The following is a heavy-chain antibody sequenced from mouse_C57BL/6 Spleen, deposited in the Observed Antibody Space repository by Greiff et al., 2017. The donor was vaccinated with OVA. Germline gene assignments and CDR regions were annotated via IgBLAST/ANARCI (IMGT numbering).Heavy chain of an antibody. CDR3: AMALDGYHPFDY. V-gene: IGHV1-80*01. Sequence: VQVVESGAELVKPGASVKISCKASGYAFSSYWMNWVKQRPGKGLEWIGQIYPGDGDTNYNGKFKGKATLTADKSSSTAYMQLSSLTSEDSAVYFCAMALDGYHPFDYWGQGTTLTVSS. J-gene: IGHJ2*01. CDR2: IYPGDGDT. D-gene: IGHD2-3*01. CDR1: GYAFSSYW.